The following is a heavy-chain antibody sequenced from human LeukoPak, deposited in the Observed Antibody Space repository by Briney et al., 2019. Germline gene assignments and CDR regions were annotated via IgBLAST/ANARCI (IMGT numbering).Heavy chain of an antibody. V-gene: IGHV3-23*01. CDR2: ISGSGGST. J-gene: IGHJ4*02. CDR3: AKDSSGSYYGILDY. CDR1: GFTFSSYA. Sequence: GGSLRLSCAASGFTFSSYAMSWVRQAPGKGLEWVSAISGSGGSTYYADSVKGRFTISRDNSKNTLYLQMNSLRAEDTAVYYCAKDSSGSYYGILDYWGQGTLVTVSS. D-gene: IGHD1-26*01.